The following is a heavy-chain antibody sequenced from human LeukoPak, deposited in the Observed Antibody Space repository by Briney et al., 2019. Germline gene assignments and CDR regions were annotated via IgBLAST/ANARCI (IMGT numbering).Heavy chain of an antibody. J-gene: IGHJ4*02. CDR2: MNPNSGNT. CDR1: GYTFTSYD. D-gene: IGHD3-9*01. Sequence: ASVKVSCKASGYTFTSYDINWVRQATGQGLEWMGWMNPNSGNTGYAQKFKGRVTMTRNTSISTAYMELSSLRSEDTAVYYCARATQYFDWSDYWGQGTLVTVSS. CDR3: ARATQYFDWSDY. V-gene: IGHV1-8*01.